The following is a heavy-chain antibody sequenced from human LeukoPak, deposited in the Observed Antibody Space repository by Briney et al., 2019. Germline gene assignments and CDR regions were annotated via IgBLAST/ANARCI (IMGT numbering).Heavy chain of an antibody. V-gene: IGHV1-2*02. D-gene: IGHD6-19*01. J-gene: IGHJ3*02. CDR3: ARDRYSSGWYFRDAFDI. CDR2: INPNSGGT. Sequence: ASVKVFCKASGYTFTGYYMHWVRQAPGQGVEWMGWINPNSGGTNYAQKFQGRVTMTRDTSISTAYMELNRLRSDDTAVYYCARDRYSSGWYFRDAFDIWGQGTMVTVSS. CDR1: GYTFTGYY.